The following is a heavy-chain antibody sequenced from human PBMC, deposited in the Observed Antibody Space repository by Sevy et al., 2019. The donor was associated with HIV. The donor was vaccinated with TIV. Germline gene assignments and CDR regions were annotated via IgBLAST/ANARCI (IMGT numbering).Heavy chain of an antibody. CDR1: GGSISSYY. V-gene: IGHV4-4*07. CDR2: IYTSGST. CDR3: ARDKSGVYSSSWYGSFDY. D-gene: IGHD6-13*01. Sequence: SETLSLTCTVSGGSISSYYWSWIRQPAGKGLEWIGRIYTSGSTNYNPSLKSRVTMSVDTSKNQFSLKLSSVTDADTAVYYCARDKSGVYSSSWYGSFDYWGQGTLVPVSS. J-gene: IGHJ4*02.